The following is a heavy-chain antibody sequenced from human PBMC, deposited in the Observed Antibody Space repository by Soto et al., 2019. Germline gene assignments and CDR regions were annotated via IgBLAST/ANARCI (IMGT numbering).Heavy chain of an antibody. D-gene: IGHD1-1*01. CDR3: ANVERHAD. CDR2: ISANGDTT. J-gene: IGHJ4*02. CDR1: GFTFSTYV. Sequence: PGGSLRLSCAASGFTFSTYVMNWVRQAPGKGLEWVSTISANGDTTVYADSVKGRFTISRDNSKSMLYLQMNSLRVDDTAVYYCANVERHADWGQGTLVTVSS. V-gene: IGHV3-23*01.